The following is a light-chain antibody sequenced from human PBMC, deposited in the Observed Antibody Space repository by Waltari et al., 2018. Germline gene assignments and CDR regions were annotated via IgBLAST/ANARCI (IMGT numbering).Light chain of an antibody. CDR2: GAS. CDR3: QQYKNWPRT. CDR1: QSVSST. J-gene: IGKJ1*01. Sequence: EIVITQSPATLSVSPGARATLSCRASQSVSSTLAWYQRKPGQAPRLLIYGASTRATGIPARFSGSGSGTEFTLTISSMQSEDFAVYYCQQYKNWPRTFGQGTKVEIK. V-gene: IGKV3-15*01.